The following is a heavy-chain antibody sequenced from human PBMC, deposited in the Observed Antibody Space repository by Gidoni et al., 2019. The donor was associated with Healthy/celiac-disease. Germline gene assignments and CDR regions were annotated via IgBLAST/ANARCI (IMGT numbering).Heavy chain of an antibody. CDR1: GYTFTGDY. CDR3: ARGRVEWYGTYGMDV. V-gene: IGHV1-2*02. D-gene: IGHD1-26*01. Sequence: QVQLVQSGAEVKKPGASAKVSCKASGYTFTGDYMHWVRQAPGQGLEWMGWINPNSGVTNYAQKFQGRVTMTRDTSISTAYMELSRLRSDDTAVYYCARGRVEWYGTYGMDVWGQGTTVTVSS. CDR2: INPNSGVT. J-gene: IGHJ6*02.